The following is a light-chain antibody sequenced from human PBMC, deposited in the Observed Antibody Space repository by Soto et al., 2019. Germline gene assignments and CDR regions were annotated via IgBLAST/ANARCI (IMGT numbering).Light chain of an antibody. CDR1: SSDVGGYNY. V-gene: IGLV2-8*01. CDR2: EVS. CDR3: SSYAGSNTPYV. J-gene: IGLJ1*01. Sequence: QSALTQPASASGSPGQSVTISCTGTSSDVGGYNYVSWYQHHPGNAPKLMIYEVSKRTSGVPDRFSGSKSGNTASLTVSGLQAEDEADYYCSSYAGSNTPYVSGTGTKVTVL.